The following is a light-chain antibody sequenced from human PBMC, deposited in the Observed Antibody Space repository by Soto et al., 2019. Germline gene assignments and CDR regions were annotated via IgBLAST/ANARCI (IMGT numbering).Light chain of an antibody. J-gene: IGKJ2*01. Sequence: EIVMTQSPVTLSVSPGERATLSCRASQSVGSNLAWYQQKPGQAPRLLLYGASTRATGIPGSFSGSGSGTEFTLTISSLQSEDFAFYYCQQHNYWPSFGQGTKLEFK. CDR2: GAS. CDR1: QSVGSN. CDR3: QQHNYWPS. V-gene: IGKV3-15*01.